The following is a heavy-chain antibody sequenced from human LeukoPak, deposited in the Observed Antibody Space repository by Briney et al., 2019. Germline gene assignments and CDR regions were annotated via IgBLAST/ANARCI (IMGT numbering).Heavy chain of an antibody. V-gene: IGHV4-4*07. CDR3: ARDRGNTYGYVSFDY. CDR1: GGSISRYY. J-gene: IGHJ4*02. D-gene: IGHD5-18*01. CDR2: IYSRGST. Sequence: PSETLSLTCTVSGGSISRYYWSWIRQPAGKGLEWIGRIYSRGSTNYNPSLKSRVTMSVDTSKNQFSLKLSSVTAADTAVYYCARDRGNTYGYVSFDYWGQGTLVTVS.